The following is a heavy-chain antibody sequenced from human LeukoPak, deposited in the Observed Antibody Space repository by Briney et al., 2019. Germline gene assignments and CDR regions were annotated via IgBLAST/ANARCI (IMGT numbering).Heavy chain of an antibody. D-gene: IGHD6-19*01. CDR3: ARLKVAVADTTDDY. V-gene: IGHV4-34*01. CDR2: INHSGST. J-gene: IGHJ4*02. Sequence: SETLSLTCAVYGGSFSGYYWSWIRQPPGKGLEWIGEINHSGSTNYNPSLKSRVTISVDTSKNQFSLKLSSVTAADTAVYYCARLKVAVADTTDDYWGQGTLVTVSS. CDR1: GGSFSGYY.